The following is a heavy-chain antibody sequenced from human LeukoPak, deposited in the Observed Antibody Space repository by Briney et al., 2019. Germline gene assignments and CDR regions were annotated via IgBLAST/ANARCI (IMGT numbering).Heavy chain of an antibody. CDR3: ARQPMVRGVIWFDP. D-gene: IGHD3-10*01. J-gene: IGHJ5*02. CDR2: IYPGDSDT. CDR1: GYSFTSYW. Sequence: GESLNISCKGSGYSFTSYWIGWVRQMPGKGLGWMGIIYPGDSDTRYSPSFQGQVTISADKSISTAYLQWSSLKASDTAMYYCARQPMVRGVIWFDPWGQGTLVTVSS. V-gene: IGHV5-51*01.